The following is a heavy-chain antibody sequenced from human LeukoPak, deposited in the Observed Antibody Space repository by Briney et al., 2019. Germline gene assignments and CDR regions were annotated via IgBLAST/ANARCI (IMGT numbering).Heavy chain of an antibody. J-gene: IGHJ3*02. D-gene: IGHD3-3*01. V-gene: IGHV4-59*01. CDR2: IYYSGST. CDR1: CGSISSYY. Sequence: SETLSLTCTVSCGSISSYYWSWIRQPPGKGLEWIGYIYYSGSTNYNPSLKSRVTISVDTSKNQFSLKLSSVTAADTAVYYCARAKNFWSGYFGAFDIWGQGTMVTVSS. CDR3: ARAKNFWSGYFGAFDI.